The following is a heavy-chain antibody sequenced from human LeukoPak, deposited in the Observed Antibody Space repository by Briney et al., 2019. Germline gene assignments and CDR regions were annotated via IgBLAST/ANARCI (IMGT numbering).Heavy chain of an antibody. CDR1: GGSISSSNW. V-gene: IGHV4-4*02. D-gene: IGHD6-19*01. Sequence: KPSETLSLTCAVSGGSISSSNWWSWVRQPPGKGLEWIGYIYYSGSANYNPSLKSRVTISVDTSKNQFSLKLSSVTAADTAVYYCARGRWYSSGWTLYNWFDPWGQGTLVTVSS. CDR2: IYYSGSA. J-gene: IGHJ5*02. CDR3: ARGRWYSSGWTLYNWFDP.